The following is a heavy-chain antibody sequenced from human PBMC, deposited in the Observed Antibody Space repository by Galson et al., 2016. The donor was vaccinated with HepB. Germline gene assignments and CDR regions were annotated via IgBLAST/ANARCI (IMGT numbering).Heavy chain of an antibody. J-gene: IGHJ4*02. CDR2: INHGGST. CDR1: GGSFSGYY. D-gene: IGHD3-3*01. Sequence: SETLSLTCAVQGGSFSGYYWNWIRQTPGKGLEWIGEINHGGSTNYNPSLKSRVTISIDTSRNQFSLNLTSVTAADTAVYYCARGGLRFLNWLSDEYDHWGQGTLVTVSS. CDR3: ARGGLRFLNWLSDEYDH. V-gene: IGHV4-34*01.